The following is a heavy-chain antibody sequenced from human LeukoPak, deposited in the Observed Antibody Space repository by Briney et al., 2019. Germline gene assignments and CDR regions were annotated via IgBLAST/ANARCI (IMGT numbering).Heavy chain of an antibody. D-gene: IGHD3-22*01. CDR2: IYYSGST. V-gene: IGHV4-59*01. Sequence: SETLSLTCTVSGGSISSYYWSWIRQPPGKGLEWIGYIYYSGSTNYNPSLKSRVTISVDTSKNQFSLKLSSVTAADTAVYYCAREGGFSSGYLNNWFDPWGQGTLVTASS. CDR3: AREGGFSSGYLNNWFDP. CDR1: GGSISSYY. J-gene: IGHJ5*02.